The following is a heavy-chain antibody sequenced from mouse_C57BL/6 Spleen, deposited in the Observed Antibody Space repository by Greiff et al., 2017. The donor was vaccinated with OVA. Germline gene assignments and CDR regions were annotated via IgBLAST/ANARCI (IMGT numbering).Heavy chain of an antibody. CDR3: ARNYDGYQAWFAY. CDR1: GYAFSSSW. Sequence: QVQLKESGPELVKPGASVKISCKASGYAFSSSWMNWVKQRPGKGLEWIGRIYPGDGDTNYNGKFKGKATLTADKSSSTAYMQLSSLTSEDSAVYFCARNYDGYQAWFAYWGQGTLVTVSA. CDR2: IYPGDGDT. D-gene: IGHD2-3*01. J-gene: IGHJ3*01. V-gene: IGHV1-82*01.